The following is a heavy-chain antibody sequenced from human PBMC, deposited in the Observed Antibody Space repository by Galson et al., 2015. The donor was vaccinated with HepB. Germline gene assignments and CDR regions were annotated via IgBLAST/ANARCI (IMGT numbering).Heavy chain of an antibody. Sequence: SVKVSCKASGGTFSSYAISWVRQAPGQGLEWMGGIIPIFGTANYAQKFQGRVTITADESTSTAYMELSSLRSEDTAVYYCAGGSLYCSGGSCYYYFDYWGQGTLVTVSS. CDR3: AGGSLYCSGGSCYYYFDY. CDR1: GGTFSSYA. D-gene: IGHD2-15*01. CDR2: IIPIFGTA. J-gene: IGHJ4*02. V-gene: IGHV1-69*13.